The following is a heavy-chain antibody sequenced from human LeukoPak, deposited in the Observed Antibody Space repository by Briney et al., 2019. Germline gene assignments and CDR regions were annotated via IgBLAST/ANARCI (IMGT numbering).Heavy chain of an antibody. Sequence: SVKVSCKASGGTFSSYAISWVRQAPGQRLEWMGGIIPIFGTANYAQKFQGRVTITADESTSTAYMELSSLRSEDTAVYYCARVPYWYGSGSSKWFDPWGQGTLVTVSS. CDR3: ARVPYWYGSGSSKWFDP. D-gene: IGHD3-10*01. V-gene: IGHV1-69*13. CDR2: IIPIFGTA. J-gene: IGHJ5*02. CDR1: GGTFSSYA.